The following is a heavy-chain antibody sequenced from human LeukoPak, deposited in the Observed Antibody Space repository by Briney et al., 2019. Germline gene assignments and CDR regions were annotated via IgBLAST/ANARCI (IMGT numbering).Heavy chain of an antibody. V-gene: IGHV1-18*01. CDR2: TSAYNGNT. CDR3: ARAVGPKQWLVSGFDY. J-gene: IGHJ4*02. CDR1: GYTFTSYG. Sequence: ASVKVSCKASGYTFTSYGISWVRQAPGQGLEWMGWTSAYNGNTNYAQKLQGRVTMTTDTSTSTAYMELRSLRSDDTAVYYCARAVGPKQWLVSGFDYWGQGTLVTVSS. D-gene: IGHD6-19*01.